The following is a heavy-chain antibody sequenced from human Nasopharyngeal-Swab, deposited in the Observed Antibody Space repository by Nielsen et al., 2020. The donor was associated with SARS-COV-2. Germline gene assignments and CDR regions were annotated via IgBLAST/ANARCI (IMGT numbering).Heavy chain of an antibody. CDR1: NGSINSYY. Sequence: GSLRLSCTVSNGSINSYYWIWIRQPPGKGLEWIGYIYFSGSTSYNPSLKSRVTMSVDTSKNQFSLNLTSVTAADTAVYYCARVALGSYLRGRGMDVWGQGTTVTVPS. D-gene: IGHD3-16*02. V-gene: IGHV4-59*13. CDR3: ARVALGSYLRGRGMDV. CDR2: IYFSGST. J-gene: IGHJ6*02.